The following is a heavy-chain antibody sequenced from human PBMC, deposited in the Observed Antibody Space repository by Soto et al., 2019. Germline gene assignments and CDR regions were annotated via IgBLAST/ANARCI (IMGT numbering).Heavy chain of an antibody. CDR3: ARARYGDYVSDC. V-gene: IGHV3-48*01. J-gene: IGHJ4*02. CDR1: GFTFNSYS. CDR2: SSTYSSPI. D-gene: IGHD4-17*01. Sequence: GGSLRLSCAASGFTFNSYSMNWVRQAPGKGLEWVSYSSTYSSPIFYADSVKGRFTVSRDSATNSLYLQMNSLRAEDTAMYYCARARYGDYVSDCWGQGTLVTVSS.